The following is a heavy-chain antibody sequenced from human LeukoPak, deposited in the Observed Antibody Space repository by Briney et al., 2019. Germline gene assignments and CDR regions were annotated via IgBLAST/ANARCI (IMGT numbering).Heavy chain of an antibody. CDR1: GFTFGDYA. D-gene: IGHD1-26*01. Sequence: GGSLRLSCTASGFTFGDYAMSWLRQAPGKGLEWVGFIRGKGSGGSTEYAASVKGRFTISRDDSRSTAYLQMDGLRTEDTAVYYCTRESDYTGHYWGQGTLVTVSS. CDR3: TRESDYTGHY. V-gene: IGHV3-49*03. CDR2: IRGKGSGGST. J-gene: IGHJ4*02.